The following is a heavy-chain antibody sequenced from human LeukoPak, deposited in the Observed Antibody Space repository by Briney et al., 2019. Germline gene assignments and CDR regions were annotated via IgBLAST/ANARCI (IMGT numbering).Heavy chain of an antibody. J-gene: IGHJ4*02. CDR1: GFTFSSYA. CDR3: AKNGVGATWGNYFDY. Sequence: GGSLRLSCAASGFTFSSYAMSWVRLAPGKGLEWVSPISGRGDSTYYADSVKGRFTISRDNSKNTPYLQMNSLRADDTAVYYCAKNGVGATWGNYFDYWGQGTLVTVSS. CDR2: ISGRGDST. D-gene: IGHD1-26*01. V-gene: IGHV3-23*01.